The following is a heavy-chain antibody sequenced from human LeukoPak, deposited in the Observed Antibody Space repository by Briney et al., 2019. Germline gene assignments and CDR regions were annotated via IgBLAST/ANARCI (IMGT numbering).Heavy chain of an antibody. CDR2: INPNSGGT. V-gene: IGHV1-2*02. CDR1: GYTFTGYY. CDR3: AHYYYDRGFVDFDI. D-gene: IGHD3-22*01. Sequence: ASVKVSCKASGYTFTGYYMHWVRQAPGQGLEWMGWINPNSGGTNYAQKFQGRVTMTRDTSISTSYMELSRLRSDDMAVYYCAHYYYDRGFVDFDIWGQGTMVTVSS. J-gene: IGHJ3*02.